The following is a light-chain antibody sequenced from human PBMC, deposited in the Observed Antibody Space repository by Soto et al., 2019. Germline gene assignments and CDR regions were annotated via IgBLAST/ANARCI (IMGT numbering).Light chain of an antibody. Sequence: MSLSLATLSVSPGERATLSCRASQSISNKLAWYQQKPGQAPRLLIYGASTRATGIPARFSGSGSGTEFTLTITSLQSEDFAAHYCRAYYKFQPIPFGEGTKVDI. CDR1: QSISNK. V-gene: IGKV3-15*01. CDR3: RAYYKFQPIP. CDR2: GAS. J-gene: IGKJ4*01.